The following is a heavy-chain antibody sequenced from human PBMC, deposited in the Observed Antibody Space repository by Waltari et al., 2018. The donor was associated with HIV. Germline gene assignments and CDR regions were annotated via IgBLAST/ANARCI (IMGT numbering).Heavy chain of an antibody. Sequence: EVHLVESGVALVQRGGSLRLSCAASGFKLGASAMTWVRQPPGKGLEWISYMSSSSFNIKYVDSVKGRLTISRDNTKNSLELQMNNLRDEDTAVYYCARDTLSFYFGLDAWGQGTTVTVSS. CDR3: ARDTLSFYFGLDA. D-gene: IGHD1-26*01. V-gene: IGHV3-48*02. CDR1: GFKLGASA. CDR2: MSSSSFNI. J-gene: IGHJ6*02.